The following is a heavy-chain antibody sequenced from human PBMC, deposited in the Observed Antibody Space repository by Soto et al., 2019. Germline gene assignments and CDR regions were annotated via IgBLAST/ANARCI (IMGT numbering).Heavy chain of an antibody. Sequence: SVKVSCKASGGTFSSYAISWVRQAPGQGLEWMGGIIPIFGTANYAQKFQGRVTITADESTSTAYMELSSLRSEDTAVYYCARAPIMITFGGVIPRWWFDPWGQGTLVTVSS. CDR3: ARAPIMITFGGVIPRWWFDP. D-gene: IGHD3-16*02. V-gene: IGHV1-69*13. J-gene: IGHJ5*02. CDR2: IIPIFGTA. CDR1: GGTFSSYA.